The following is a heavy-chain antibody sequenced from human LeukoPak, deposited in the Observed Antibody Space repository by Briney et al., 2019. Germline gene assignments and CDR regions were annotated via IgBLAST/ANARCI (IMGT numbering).Heavy chain of an antibody. CDR3: ARDILTGYYKYFDY. CDR2: IWYDGSNK. CDR1: GFTLSDYG. Sequence: GGSLRLSCAASGFTLSDYGMHWVRQAPGKGLEWVAYIWYDGSNKEYADSVKGRFTISRDNSKNTLDLQMNSLRAEDTAMYYCARDILTGYYKYFDYWGQGTLVTVSS. D-gene: IGHD3-9*01. J-gene: IGHJ4*02. V-gene: IGHV3-30*02.